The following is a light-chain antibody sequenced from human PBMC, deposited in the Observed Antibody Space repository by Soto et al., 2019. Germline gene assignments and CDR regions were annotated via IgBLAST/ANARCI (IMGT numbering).Light chain of an antibody. V-gene: IGKV3-15*01. CDR2: GAS. CDR1: QSVNIN. Sequence: EIVMTQSPATLSVSPGERATLSCRASQSVNINLVWYQQTPGQAPRLLIYGASTRATGIPARFSGSGSGTESTLTISSLQSEDFAVYYCQQYNNWPRTFGQGTKVDIK. CDR3: QQYNNWPRT. J-gene: IGKJ1*01.